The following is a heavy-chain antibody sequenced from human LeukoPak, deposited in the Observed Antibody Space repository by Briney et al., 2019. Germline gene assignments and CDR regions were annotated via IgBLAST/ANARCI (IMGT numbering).Heavy chain of an antibody. J-gene: IGHJ4*02. Sequence: PGGSLRLSCAASGFTFSSYAMSWVRQAPGKGLEWVSAISGSGGSTYYADSVKGRFTISRDNSKNTLYLQMNSLRAEDTAVYYCAKDSTYYHDSSGHPFDYWGQGTLVTVSS. V-gene: IGHV3-23*01. CDR1: GFTFSSYA. D-gene: IGHD3-22*01. CDR3: AKDSTYYHDSSGHPFDY. CDR2: ISGSGGST.